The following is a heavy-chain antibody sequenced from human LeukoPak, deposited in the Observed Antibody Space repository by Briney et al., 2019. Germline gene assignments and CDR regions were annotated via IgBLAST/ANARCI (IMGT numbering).Heavy chain of an antibody. D-gene: IGHD2-2*01. CDR2: ISAYNGNT. V-gene: IGHV1-18*01. J-gene: IGHJ4*02. CDR3: ARGPARRTYSDY. Sequence: ASVKVSCKASGYTFTSYDINWVRQAPGQGLEWMGWISAYNGNTNYAQKLQGRVTMTTDTSTSTAYMELRSLRSDDTAVYYCARGPARRTYSDYWGQGTLVTVSS. CDR1: GYTFTSYD.